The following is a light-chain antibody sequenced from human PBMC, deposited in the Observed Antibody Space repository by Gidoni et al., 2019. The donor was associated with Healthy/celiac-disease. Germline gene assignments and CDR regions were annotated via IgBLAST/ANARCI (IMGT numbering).Light chain of an antibody. Sequence: EIVMTQAPATLSVSPGERATLSCRASQSVSSNLAWSQQKPGQAPRLLIYSASTRATGIPARFSGSGSGTEFTLTLSSLQSEAFAVYYCQQYNNWPSVTFGQGTKVEIK. J-gene: IGKJ1*01. V-gene: IGKV3-15*01. CDR3: QQYNNWPSVT. CDR1: QSVSSN. CDR2: SAS.